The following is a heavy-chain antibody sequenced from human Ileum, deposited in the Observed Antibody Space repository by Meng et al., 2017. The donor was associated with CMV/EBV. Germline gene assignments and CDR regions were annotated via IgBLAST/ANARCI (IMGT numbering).Heavy chain of an antibody. J-gene: IGHJ4*02. D-gene: IGHD1-26*01. V-gene: IGHV7-4-1*02. CDR3: ARDGLSGRYFDY. CDR2: IDTNTGNP. CDR1: GYTFTSNN. Sequence: SGYTFTSNNILWVRQAPGHGPEWMGWIDTNTGNPTYTQGFARRFVFSLDTSVNTAYLQISSLKAEDTAVYYCARDGLSGRYFDYWGQGTLVTVSS.